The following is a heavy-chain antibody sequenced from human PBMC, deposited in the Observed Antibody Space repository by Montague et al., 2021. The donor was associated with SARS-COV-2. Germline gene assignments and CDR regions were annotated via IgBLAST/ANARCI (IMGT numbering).Heavy chain of an antibody. Sequence: SLRLSCAASGFTFSSYAMHWVRQAPGKGLEWVAVISYDGSNKYYADSVKGRFTISRDNSKNTLYLQMNSPRAEDTAVYYCAREIIAPDAFDIWGQGTMVTVSS. CDR2: ISYDGSNK. CDR3: AREIIAPDAFDI. V-gene: IGHV3-30-3*01. J-gene: IGHJ3*02. D-gene: IGHD2-15*01. CDR1: GFTFSSYA.